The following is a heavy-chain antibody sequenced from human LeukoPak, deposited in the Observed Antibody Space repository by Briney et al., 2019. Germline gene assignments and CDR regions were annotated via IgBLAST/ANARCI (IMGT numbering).Heavy chain of an antibody. J-gene: IGHJ1*01. Sequence: ASVKVSCKASGYTFTSYGISWVRQAPGQGLEWMGWISAYNGNTNYAQKLQGRVTTTTDTSTSTAYMELRSLRSDDTAVYYCARDEVPNDYCSGGSCYEYFQHWGQGTLVTVSS. CDR1: GYTFTSYG. CDR2: ISAYNGNT. V-gene: IGHV1-18*01. D-gene: IGHD2-15*01. CDR3: ARDEVPNDYCSGGSCYEYFQH.